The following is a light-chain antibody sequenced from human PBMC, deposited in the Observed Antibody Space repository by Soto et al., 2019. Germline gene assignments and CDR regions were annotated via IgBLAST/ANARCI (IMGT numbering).Light chain of an antibody. CDR2: EVS. J-gene: IGLJ1*01. CDR3: SSYAASNKFYV. V-gene: IGLV2-8*01. Sequence: QSALTQPPSASGSPGQSVTISCTGTSSDVGGYNYVSWYQQHPGKAPKLMIYEVSKRPSGVPDRFSGSKSANTASLTVSGLQAEDEADYYCSSYAASNKFYVFGSGTKLTVL. CDR1: SSDVGGYNY.